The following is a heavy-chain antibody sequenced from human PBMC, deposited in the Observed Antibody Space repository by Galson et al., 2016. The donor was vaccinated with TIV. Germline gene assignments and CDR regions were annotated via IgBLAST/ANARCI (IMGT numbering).Heavy chain of an antibody. CDR3: ARDDNYLDV. V-gene: IGHV3-48*01. Sequence: SLRLSCAASGFTFSSYSMNWVRQVPGKAPEWISYIGASGSTIYYAESVKGRFTISRDDAMNSVYLQMNSLRAEDTAVYSCARDDNYLDVWGKGTTVTVSS. CDR1: GFTFSSYS. CDR2: IGASGSTI. J-gene: IGHJ6*03. D-gene: IGHD3-22*01.